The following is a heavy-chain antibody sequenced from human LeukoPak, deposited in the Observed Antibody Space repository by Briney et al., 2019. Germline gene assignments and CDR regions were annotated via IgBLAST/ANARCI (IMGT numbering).Heavy chain of an antibody. V-gene: IGHV3-7*03. D-gene: IGHD4-17*01. CDR3: ARDEDGDLDY. CDR2: IKQDGSEK. Sequence: PGGSLRLSCEASGFTFSSFWMAWVRQSPGKGLEWVANIKQDGSEKYYVDSVKGRFTISRDNAKNSVYLQMNSLRAEDTAVYYCARDEDGDLDYWGQGTLVTVSS. CDR1: GFTFSSFW. J-gene: IGHJ4*02.